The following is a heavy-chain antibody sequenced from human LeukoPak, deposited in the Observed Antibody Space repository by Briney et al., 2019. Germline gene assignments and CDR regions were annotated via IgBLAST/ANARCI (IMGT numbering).Heavy chain of an antibody. J-gene: IGHJ4*02. V-gene: IGHV4-31*03. CDR3: ARDSSTWWFDY. Sequence: SQTLSLTCTVSGASISSGAYYWGWIRQHRGKGLECIGYIYYSGSTYYNPSLKSRVTISVDTSKNQFSLHRRSVPAADTAVYYCARDSSTWWFDYWGQGTLVTVSS. CDR2: IYYSGST. D-gene: IGHD6-13*01. CDR1: GASISSGAYY.